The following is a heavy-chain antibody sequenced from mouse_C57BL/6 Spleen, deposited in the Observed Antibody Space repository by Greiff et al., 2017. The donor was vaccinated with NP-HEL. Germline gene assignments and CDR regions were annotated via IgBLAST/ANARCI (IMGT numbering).Heavy chain of an antibody. V-gene: IGHV1-22*01. CDR1: GYTFTDYN. J-gene: IGHJ4*01. CDR3: ASSHLRYAMDY. Sequence: EVQRVESGPELVKPGASVKMSCKASGYTFTDYNMHWVKQSHGKSLEWIGYINPNNGGTSYNQKFKGKATLTVNKSSSTAYMELRSLTSEDSAVYYCASSHLRYAMDYWGQGTSVTGSS. CDR2: INPNNGGT.